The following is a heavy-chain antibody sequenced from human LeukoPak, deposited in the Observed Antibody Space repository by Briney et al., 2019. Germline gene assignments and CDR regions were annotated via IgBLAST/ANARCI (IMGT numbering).Heavy chain of an antibody. J-gene: IGHJ5*02. CDR2: MNPNSGNT. Sequence: ASVKVSFTASGYTFTSYGISWVRQAPGQGLEWMGWMNPNSGNTGYAQKFQGRVTMTRNTSISTAYMELSSLRSEDTAVYYCARGDFHGSGSYGDWFDPWGQGTLVTVSS. V-gene: IGHV1-8*02. CDR1: GYTFTSYG. CDR3: ARGDFHGSGSYGDWFDP. D-gene: IGHD3-10*01.